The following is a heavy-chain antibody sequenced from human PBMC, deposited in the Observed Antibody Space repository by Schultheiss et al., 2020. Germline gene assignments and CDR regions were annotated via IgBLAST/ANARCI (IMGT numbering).Heavy chain of an antibody. CDR2: ISSSSSYI. V-gene: IGHV3-21*01. CDR1: GFTFSSYS. J-gene: IGHJ4*02. CDR3: TRGDGDFDNMFF. D-gene: IGHD2-21*02. Sequence: GGSLRLSCAASGFTFSSYSMNWVRQAPGKGLEWVSSISSSSSYIYYADSVKGRFTISRDNAKNSVFLQMNSLRGEDTAVYYCTRGDGDFDNMFFWGQGVLVTVSS.